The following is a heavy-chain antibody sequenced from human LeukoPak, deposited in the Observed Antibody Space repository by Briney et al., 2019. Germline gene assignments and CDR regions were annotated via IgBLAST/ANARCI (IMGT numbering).Heavy chain of an antibody. CDR1: GGSISSSNW. CDR3: ARVDYGSGSYYYFDY. D-gene: IGHD3-10*01. V-gene: IGHV4-4*02. CDR2: IYHSGST. Sequence: SETLSLTCAVSGGSISSSNWWSWVRQPPGKGLEWIGEIYHSGSTNYNPSLKSRVTISVDKSKNQFSLKLSSVTAADTAVCYCARVDYGSGSYYYFDYWGQGTLVTVSS. J-gene: IGHJ4*02.